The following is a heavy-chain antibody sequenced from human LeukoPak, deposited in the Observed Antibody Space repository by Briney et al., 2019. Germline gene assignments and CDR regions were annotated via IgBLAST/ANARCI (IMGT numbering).Heavy chain of an antibody. CDR1: GYTFTGYG. CDR2: ISAYNSNT. Sequence: ASVKVSCKASGYTFTGYGISWVRQAPGQGLEWMGWISAYNSNTNYAQKLQGRVTMTTDTSTSTVYMELRSLRSDDTAVYYCARDLGYCSTTSCLRNWFDPWGQGTLVTVSS. D-gene: IGHD2-2*01. J-gene: IGHJ5*02. CDR3: ARDLGYCSTTSCLRNWFDP. V-gene: IGHV1-18*01.